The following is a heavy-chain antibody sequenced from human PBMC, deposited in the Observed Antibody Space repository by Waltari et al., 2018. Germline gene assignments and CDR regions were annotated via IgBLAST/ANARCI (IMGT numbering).Heavy chain of an antibody. CDR3: ARQMIYYYYMDV. V-gene: IGHV4-39*07. CDR2: IYYSGST. D-gene: IGHD3-16*01. CDR1: GGSISSSSYY. J-gene: IGHJ6*03. Sequence: QLQLQESGPGLVKPSETLSLTCTVSGGSISSSSYYWGWIRQPSGKGLEWIGSIYYSGSTYYNPSLKSRVTISVDTSKNQFSLKLSSVTAADTAVYYCARQMIYYYYMDVWGKGTTVTISS.